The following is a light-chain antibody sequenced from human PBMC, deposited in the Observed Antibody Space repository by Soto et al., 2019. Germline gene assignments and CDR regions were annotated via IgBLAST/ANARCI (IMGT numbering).Light chain of an antibody. CDR2: GAS. V-gene: IGKV3-20*01. J-gene: IGKJ1*01. CDR3: QQYGSSPPT. Sequence: EIVLTQSPGTLSLSPGEGATLSCRASQSVSTNYLAWYQRKPGQAPRLLIYGASSRATDIPDRFSGSGSGTDFTLTITRLKPEDFAVYYCQQYGSSPPTFGQGTKVEL. CDR1: QSVSTNY.